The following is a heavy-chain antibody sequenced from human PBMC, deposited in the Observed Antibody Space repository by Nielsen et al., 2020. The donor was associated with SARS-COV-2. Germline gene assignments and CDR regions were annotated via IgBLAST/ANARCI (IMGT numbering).Heavy chain of an antibody. CDR3: ARDWEGMAAAAYFDY. CDR2: ISAYNGNT. Sequence: ASVKVSCKASGYTFTSYGISWVRQAPGQGLEWMGWISAYNGNTNYAQKLQGRVTMTTDTSTSTAYMELRSLGSDDTAVYYCARDWEGMAAAAYFDYWGQGTLVTVSS. V-gene: IGHV1-18*01. D-gene: IGHD6-13*01. CDR1: GYTFTSYG. J-gene: IGHJ4*02.